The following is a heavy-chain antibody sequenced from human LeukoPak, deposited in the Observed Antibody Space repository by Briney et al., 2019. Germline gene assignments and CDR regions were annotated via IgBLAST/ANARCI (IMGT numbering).Heavy chain of an antibody. V-gene: IGHV3-21*01. CDR1: GFTFRSYS. CDR2: LSSSSSYI. J-gene: IGHJ5*02. CDR3: AREREGALSPIFTSGSYWFDP. Sequence: PGGSLRLSCAASGFTFRSYSMNWVRQAPGKGLEWVSSLSSSSSYIYYADSVKGRFTISRDNAKNSLYLQMNSLRAEDTAVYYCAREREGALSPIFTSGSYWFDPWGQGTLVTVSS. D-gene: IGHD1-26*01.